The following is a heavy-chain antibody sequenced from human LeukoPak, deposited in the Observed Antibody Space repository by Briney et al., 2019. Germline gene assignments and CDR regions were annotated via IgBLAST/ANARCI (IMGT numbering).Heavy chain of an antibody. Sequence: GGSLRLSCAASGFTFSSYWMHWVRQAPGKGLEWVANIKLDGAEKYYVDSVKGRFTISRDNAKNSLYLQMNSLRAEDTAVYYCASDRFYFGVWGQGTLVTVSS. CDR3: ASDRFYFGV. J-gene: IGHJ4*02. V-gene: IGHV3-7*05. CDR2: IKLDGAEK. D-gene: IGHD3-16*01. CDR1: GFTFSSYW.